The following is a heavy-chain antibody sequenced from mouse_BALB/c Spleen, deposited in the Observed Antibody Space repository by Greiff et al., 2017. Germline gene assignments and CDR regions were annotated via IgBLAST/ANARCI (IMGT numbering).Heavy chain of an antibody. CDR2: IYPGNGDT. Sequence: QVQLQQSGAELVKPGASVKMSCKASGYTFTSYNMHWVKQTPGQGLEWIGAIYPGNGDTSYNQKFKVKATLTADKSSSTAYMQLSSLTSEDSAVYYCARGGLLGYWGQGTTLTVSS. V-gene: IGHV1-12*01. J-gene: IGHJ2*01. CDR1: GYTFTSYN. CDR3: ARGGLLGY. D-gene: IGHD2-10*01.